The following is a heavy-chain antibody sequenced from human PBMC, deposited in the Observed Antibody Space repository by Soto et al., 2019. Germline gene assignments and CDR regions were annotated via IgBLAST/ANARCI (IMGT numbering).Heavy chain of an antibody. CDR3: ARDMGTYDYVWGSYRPNDAFDI. J-gene: IGHJ3*02. D-gene: IGHD3-16*02. CDR1: GGTFSSYT. Sequence: QVQLVQSGAEVKKPGSSVKVSCKASGGTFSSYTISWVRQAPGQGLEWMGRIIPILGIANYAQKFQGRVTITADKSTSTAYMELSSLRSEDTAVYYCARDMGTYDYVWGSYRPNDAFDIWGQGTMVTVSS. CDR2: IIPILGIA. V-gene: IGHV1-69*08.